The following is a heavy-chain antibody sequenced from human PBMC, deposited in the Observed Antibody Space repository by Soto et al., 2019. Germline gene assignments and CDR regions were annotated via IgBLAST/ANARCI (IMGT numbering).Heavy chain of an antibody. CDR3: AKSLYYDFWSGFLGYYYYYGMDV. CDR2: ISGSGGST. V-gene: IGHV3-23*01. CDR1: GCTFSSYA. D-gene: IGHD3-3*01. Sequence: PGGSLRLSCAASGCTFSSYAMSWVRQAPGKGLEWVSAISGSGGSTYYADSVKGRFTISRDNSKSTLYLQMNSLRAEDTAVYYCAKSLYYDFWSGFLGYYYYYGMDVWGQGTTVTVSS. J-gene: IGHJ6*02.